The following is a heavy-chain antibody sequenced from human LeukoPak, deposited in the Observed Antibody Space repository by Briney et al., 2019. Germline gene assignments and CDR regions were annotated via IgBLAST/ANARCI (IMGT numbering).Heavy chain of an antibody. CDR1: GGSFSGYY. J-gene: IGHJ3*02. Sequence: SETLSLTCAVYGGSFSGYYWSWIRQPPGKGLEWIGYIYYSGSTNYNPSLKSRVTISVDTSKNQFSLKLSSVTAADTAVYYCASTGLYCGGDCYQDAFDIWGQGTMVTVSS. CDR3: ASTGLYCGGDCYQDAFDI. CDR2: IYYSGST. D-gene: IGHD2-21*02. V-gene: IGHV4-59*08.